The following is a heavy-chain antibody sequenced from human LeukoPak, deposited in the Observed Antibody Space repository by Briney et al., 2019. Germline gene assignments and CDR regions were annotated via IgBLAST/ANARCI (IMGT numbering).Heavy chain of an antibody. V-gene: IGHV1-46*01. J-gene: IGHJ4*02. D-gene: IGHD6-19*01. CDR2: INPSGGST. CDR3: ATDGQWPDY. Sequence: ASVKVSCKASGYTFTSYYMHWVRQAPGQRLEWMGIINPSGGSTSYAQKFHGRVTMTRDTSPSTVSMEPSTELSADPAHYSFATDGQWPDYRGQGTLVTVAS. CDR1: GYTFTSYY.